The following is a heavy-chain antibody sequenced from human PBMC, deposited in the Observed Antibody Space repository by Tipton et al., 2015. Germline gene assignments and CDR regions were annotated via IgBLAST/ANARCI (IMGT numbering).Heavy chain of an antibody. Sequence: TLSLTCTVSGGSFSDYYWSWIRQPPGKGLEWIGYISYTETSHYNASLKSRVTISIDTSKNQFSLKLSSVTAADTAVYYCARDLEHGMDVWGQGTTVTVSS. CDR2: ISYTETS. CDR1: GGSFSDYY. V-gene: IGHV4-59*01. D-gene: IGHD5-24*01. CDR3: ARDLEHGMDV. J-gene: IGHJ6*02.